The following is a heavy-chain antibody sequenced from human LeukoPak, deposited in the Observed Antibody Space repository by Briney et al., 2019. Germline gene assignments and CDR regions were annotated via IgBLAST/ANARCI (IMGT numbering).Heavy chain of an antibody. CDR2: ISISSGII. V-gene: IGHV3-48*01. CDR3: AKVAEVGPTGYYYYMDV. J-gene: IGHJ6*03. CDR1: GFTFSTYS. Sequence: GGSLRLSCAASGFTFSTYSMNWVRQAPGKGLEWVSYISISSGIIYYADSMKGRFTISRDNAKNSLYLQMNSLRAEDTAVYYCAKVAEVGPTGYYYYMDVWGKGTTVTISS. D-gene: IGHD1-26*01.